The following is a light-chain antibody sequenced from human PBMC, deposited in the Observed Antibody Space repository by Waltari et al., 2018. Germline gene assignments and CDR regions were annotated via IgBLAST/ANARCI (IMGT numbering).Light chain of an antibody. J-gene: IGLJ2*01. CDR2: EDS. CDR3: CSYAGSFTLI. V-gene: IGLV2-23*01. CDR1: SSDVGIYNL. Sequence: QSALTQPASVSGSPGKSITISCTGTSSDVGIYNLVSWYQEHPGKAPKLMIYEDSKRPSGVSNRFSGSKSGNTASLTISGLQAEDEADYYCCSYAGSFTLIFGGGTKLTVL.